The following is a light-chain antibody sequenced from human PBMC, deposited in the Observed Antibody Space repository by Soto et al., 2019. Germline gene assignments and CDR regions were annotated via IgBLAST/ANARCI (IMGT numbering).Light chain of an antibody. CDR1: QSVSSN. CDR3: QQYHSWPPRT. CDR2: GAS. V-gene: IGKV3-15*01. Sequence: EIVMTQSPATLAVSPGQRATLSCRASQSVSSNLAWYQQKPGQAPRLLIYGASSRATGIPVRFSGSGSGTEFTLTISSLQSEDFVVYYCQQYHSWPPRTFGQGTKVEIK. J-gene: IGKJ1*01.